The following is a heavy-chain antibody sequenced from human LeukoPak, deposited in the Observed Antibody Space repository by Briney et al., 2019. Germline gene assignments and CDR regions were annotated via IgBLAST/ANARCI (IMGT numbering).Heavy chain of an antibody. V-gene: IGHV4-34*10. CDR1: GGSFSGYY. CDR2: INHSGST. CDR3: ARVVYGDYAGDIYNWFDP. Sequence: SETLSLTCAFDGGSFSGYYWSRIRQAPGKGLEWIGEINHSGSTNYNPSLKSRVTMSVDTSKNQFSLKLSSVTAADTAVYYCARVVYGDYAGDIYNWFDPWGQGTQVTVSS. D-gene: IGHD4-17*01. J-gene: IGHJ5*02.